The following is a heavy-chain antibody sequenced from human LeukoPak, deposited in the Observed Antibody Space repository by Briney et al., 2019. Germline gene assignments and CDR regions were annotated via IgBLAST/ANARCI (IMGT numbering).Heavy chain of an antibody. CDR3: ARGRIYDFWSGYYSGGYYYYYYCMDV. CDR1: GGSFSGYY. D-gene: IGHD3-3*01. V-gene: IGHV4-34*01. CDR2: INHSGST. J-gene: IGHJ6*03. Sequence: SETLSLTCAVYGGSFSGYYWSWVRQPPGKGLEWIGEINHSGSTNYNPSLKSRVTISVDTSKNQFSLKLSSVTAADTAVYYCARGRIYDFWSGYYSGGYYYYYYCMDVWGKGTTVTVSS.